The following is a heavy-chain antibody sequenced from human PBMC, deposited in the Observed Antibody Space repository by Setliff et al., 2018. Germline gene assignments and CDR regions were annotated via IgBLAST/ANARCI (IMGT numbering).Heavy chain of an antibody. J-gene: IGHJ3*02. CDR1: GFTFSNNW. CDR2: IDNEGGIT. V-gene: IGHV3-74*01. D-gene: IGHD2-15*01. CDR3: VRLYPFDI. Sequence: GESLKISCAASGFTFSNNWIHWLRQPPGKGLEWVSRIDNEGGITHYADSAKGRFTISRDNAKDTLHLQMNSLRVEDTAIYYCVRLYPFDIWGRGTMVTVSS.